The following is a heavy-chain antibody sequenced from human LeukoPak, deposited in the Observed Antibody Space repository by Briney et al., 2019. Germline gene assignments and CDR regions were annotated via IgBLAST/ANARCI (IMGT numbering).Heavy chain of an antibody. CDR3: AVLGNYYYMDV. Sequence: ASVKVSCKASGYTFTSYDINWVRQATGQGLEWMGWMNPNSGNTGYALKFQGRVTMTRNTSISTAYMELSSLRSEDTAVYYCAVLGNYYYMDVWGKGTTVTISS. CDR2: MNPNSGNT. CDR1: GYTFTSYD. J-gene: IGHJ6*03. V-gene: IGHV1-8*01.